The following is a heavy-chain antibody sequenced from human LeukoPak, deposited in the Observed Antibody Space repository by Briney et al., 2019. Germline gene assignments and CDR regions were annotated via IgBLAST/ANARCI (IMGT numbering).Heavy chain of an antibody. CDR1: GGSISSYY. CDR3: ARAASGTRTNNWFDP. J-gene: IGHJ5*02. V-gene: IGHV4-59*01. D-gene: IGHD1-26*01. Sequence: PSETLSLTCTVSGGSISSYYWSWIRQPPGKGLEWIGYIYYSGSTNYNPSLKSRVTISVDTSKNQFSLKLSSVTAADTAVYYCARAASGTRTNNWFDPWGQGTLVTVSS. CDR2: IYYSGST.